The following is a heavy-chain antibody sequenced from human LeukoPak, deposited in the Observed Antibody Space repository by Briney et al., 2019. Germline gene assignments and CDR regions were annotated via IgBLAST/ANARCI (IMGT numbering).Heavy chain of an antibody. Sequence: SETLSLTCTVSGGSISSSSYYWGWIRQPPGKGLEWIGSIYYSGSTYYNPSVKSRITISVDTSKNQFFLKLSSVTAADTAVYYCAILEWELFLYYFDYWGREPWSPSPQ. CDR2: IYYSGST. CDR3: AILEWELFLYYFDY. CDR1: GGSISSSSYY. D-gene: IGHD1-26*01. J-gene: IGHJ4*02. V-gene: IGHV4-39*01.